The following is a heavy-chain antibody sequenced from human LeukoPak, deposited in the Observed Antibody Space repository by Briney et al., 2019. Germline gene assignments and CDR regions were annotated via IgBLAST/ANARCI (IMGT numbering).Heavy chain of an antibody. V-gene: IGHV1-69*13. CDR2: IIPIFGTA. CDR3: ARDGLYYGMDV. Sequence: ASVTVSCKASGYTFTSYGISWVRQAPGQGLEWMGGIIPIFGTANYAQKFQGRVTITADESTSTAYMELSSLRSEDTAVYYCARDGLYYGMDVWGQGTTVTVSS. CDR1: GYTFTSYG. J-gene: IGHJ6*02.